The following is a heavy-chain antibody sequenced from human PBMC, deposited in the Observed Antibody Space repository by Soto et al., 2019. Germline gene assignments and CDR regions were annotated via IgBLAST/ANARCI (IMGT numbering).Heavy chain of an antibody. CDR3: ATGGGWLHNSYIRGLYFYY. D-gene: IGHD3-3*02. Sequence: PSETLSLTCTVSGGSLSGSYCSWIRKSPGESLEWIASISYTGSTTHNPSLKSRVTLSVDTSKNQFSLSLTSVTPADTAAYYCATGGGWLHNSYIRGLYFYYWGQGVLVTVSS. V-gene: IGHV4-59*01. CDR2: ISYTGST. J-gene: IGHJ4*02. CDR1: GGSLSGSY.